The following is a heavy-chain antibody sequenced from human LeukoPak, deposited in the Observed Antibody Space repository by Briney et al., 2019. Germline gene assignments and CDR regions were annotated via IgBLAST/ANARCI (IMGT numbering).Heavy chain of an antibody. CDR3: AVGNSPWHFDY. CDR2: IYYSGST. Sequence: SETLSLTCTVSGGSISSGDYYWSWIRQPPGKGLEWIGYIYYSGSTYYNPSLKSRVTISVDTSKNQFSLKLSSVTAADTAVYYCAVGNSPWHFDYWGQGTLVTVSS. D-gene: IGHD4-23*01. V-gene: IGHV4-30-4*08. CDR1: GGSISSGDYY. J-gene: IGHJ4*02.